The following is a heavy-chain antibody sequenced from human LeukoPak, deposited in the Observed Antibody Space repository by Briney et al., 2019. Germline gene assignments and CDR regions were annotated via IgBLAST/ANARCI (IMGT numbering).Heavy chain of an antibody. J-gene: IGHJ4*02. CDR3: VRDALPHCASSSCYQFDY. V-gene: IGHV3-43*01. Sequence: GGSLRLSCVATGFTFDEHTIHWVRQRPGKGLEWVSLVTWEGFAFYGDSVKGRFTVSRDRKENSVFLQMNSLNPEDSAVYFCVRDALPHCASSSCYQFDYWGQGTLVTASS. CDR1: GFTFDEHT. D-gene: IGHD2-2*01. CDR2: VTWEGFA.